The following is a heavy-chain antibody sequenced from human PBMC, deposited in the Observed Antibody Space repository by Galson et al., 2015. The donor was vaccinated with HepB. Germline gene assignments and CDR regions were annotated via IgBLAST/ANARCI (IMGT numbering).Heavy chain of an antibody. V-gene: IGHV3-7*03. CDR2: IKQDGSEK. Sequence: SLRLSCAASGFTLSSYWMSWVRQAPGKGLEWVANIKQDGSEKYYVDSVKGRFTISRDNAKNSLYLQMNSLRAEDTAVYYCARDPIDVDIVAFDYWGQGTLVTVSS. CDR1: GFTLSSYW. D-gene: IGHD5-12*01. CDR3: ARDPIDVDIVAFDY. J-gene: IGHJ4*02.